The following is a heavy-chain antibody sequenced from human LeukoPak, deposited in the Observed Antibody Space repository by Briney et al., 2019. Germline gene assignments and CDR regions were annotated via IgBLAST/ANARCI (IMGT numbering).Heavy chain of an antibody. CDR1: GGSISSSSYY. J-gene: IGHJ6*02. D-gene: IGHD2-2*01. Sequence: SETLSLTCTVSGGSISSSSYYWGWIRQPPGKGLEWIGSIYYSGSTYYNPSLKSRVTISVDTSKNQFSLKLSSVTAADTAVYYCARVAVPYYYYGMDVWGQGTTVTVSS. CDR3: ARVAVPYYYYGMDV. V-gene: IGHV4-39*07. CDR2: IYYSGST.